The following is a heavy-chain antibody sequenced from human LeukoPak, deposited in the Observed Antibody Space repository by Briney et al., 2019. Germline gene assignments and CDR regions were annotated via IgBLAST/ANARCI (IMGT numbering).Heavy chain of an antibody. J-gene: IGHJ4*02. D-gene: IGHD4-17*01. Sequence: GGSLRLSCAASGFTVSSNYMSWVRQAPGKGLEWVSAISGSGDNIYYADSVKGRFTISRDNSKNTLYLQMNSLRVEDTAVYFCAKDLVTAVTVGYYFDYWGQGTLVTVSS. CDR1: GFTVSSNY. CDR2: ISGSGDNI. CDR3: AKDLVTAVTVGYYFDY. V-gene: IGHV3-23*01.